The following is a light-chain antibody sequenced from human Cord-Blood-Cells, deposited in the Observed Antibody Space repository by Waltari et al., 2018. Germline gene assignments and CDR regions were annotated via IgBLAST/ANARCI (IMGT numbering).Light chain of an antibody. J-gene: IGKJ2*01. CDR3: QQYGSSPPYT. Sequence: EIVLTQSPGPLSLSPGERATLSCRASQSVSSSYLAWYQQKPGQAPRLLIYGASSRATGITDRFSGSGSGTDFTLTISRLEPEDFAVYYCQQYGSSPPYTFGQGTKLEIK. CDR1: QSVSSSY. CDR2: GAS. V-gene: IGKV3-20*01.